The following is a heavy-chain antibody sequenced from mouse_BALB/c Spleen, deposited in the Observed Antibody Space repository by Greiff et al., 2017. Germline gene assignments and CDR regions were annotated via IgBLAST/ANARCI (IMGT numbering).Heavy chain of an antibody. J-gene: IGHJ3*01. Sequence: EVHLVESGGGLVKPGGSLKLSCAASGFTFSSYAMSWVRQTPEKRLEWVASISSGGSTYYPDSVKGRFTISRDNARNILYLQMSSLRSEDTAMYYCARGDYYGRSSWFAYWGQGTLVTVSA. CDR2: ISSGGST. D-gene: IGHD1-1*01. CDR3: ARGDYYGRSSWFAY. V-gene: IGHV5-6-5*01. CDR1: GFTFSSYA.